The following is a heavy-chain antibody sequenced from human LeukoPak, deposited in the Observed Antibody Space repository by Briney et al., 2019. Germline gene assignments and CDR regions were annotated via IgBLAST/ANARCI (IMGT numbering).Heavy chain of an antibody. J-gene: IGHJ4*02. D-gene: IGHD1-26*01. V-gene: IGHV4-4*07. CDR2: IYTIGRN. Sequence: PSETLSLTCTVSGDSIRSYSGSWLRQPAGKGLEWVGHIYTIGRNNYNTSLKSRVTMSVDTSKTQFSLRLSSVTAADTAVYYCARAANIVGATIFDYWGQGTLVTVSS. CDR3: ARAANIVGATIFDY. CDR1: GDSIRSYS.